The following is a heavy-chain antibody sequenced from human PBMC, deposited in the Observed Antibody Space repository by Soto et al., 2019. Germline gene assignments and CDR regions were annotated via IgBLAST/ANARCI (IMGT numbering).Heavy chain of an antibody. CDR1: GFSLSINGVA. D-gene: IGHD3-10*01. Sequence: QITLKESGPTLVKPTQTLTLTCTFSGFSLSINGVAVGWIRQPPGQALEWLALIYWDDDQRYNPSLKNRLTITKDTSRNQVVLTMTNVDPVDTATYYCAHKRDVSRGFKYWGQGTLVTVSS. CDR3: AHKRDVSRGFKY. V-gene: IGHV2-5*02. J-gene: IGHJ4*02. CDR2: IYWDDDQ.